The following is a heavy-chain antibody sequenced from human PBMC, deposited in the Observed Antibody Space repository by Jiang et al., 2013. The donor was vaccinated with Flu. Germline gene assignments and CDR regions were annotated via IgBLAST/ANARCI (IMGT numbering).Heavy chain of an antibody. CDR2: ISSGGGST. D-gene: IGHD6-13*01. CDR3: AKESSHLR. J-gene: IGHJ4*02. V-gene: IGHV3-23*04. Sequence: VQLVESGGDLVQAGGSLRLSCAASGFTFSSYGMSWVRQAPGKGLEWVSGISSGGGSTYYADSVRGRFTISRDNSKNTLYLQMNSLRAEDTAVYYCAKESSHLRGGRGTLVTVSS. CDR1: GFTFSSYG.